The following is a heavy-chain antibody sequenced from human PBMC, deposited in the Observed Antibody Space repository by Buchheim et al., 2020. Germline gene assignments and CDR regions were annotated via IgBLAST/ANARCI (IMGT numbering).Heavy chain of an antibody. Sequence: VQLVESGGGVVQPGRSLRLSCAASGFTFSSYGMHWVRQAPGKGLEWVANIKQDGSEKYYVDSVKGRFTISRDNAKNSLYLQMNSLRAEDTAVYYCARDIGSYYDSSGYSYFDYWGQGTL. CDR2: IKQDGSEK. J-gene: IGHJ4*02. CDR3: ARDIGSYYDSSGYSYFDY. D-gene: IGHD3-22*01. CDR1: GFTFSSYG. V-gene: IGHV3-7*01.